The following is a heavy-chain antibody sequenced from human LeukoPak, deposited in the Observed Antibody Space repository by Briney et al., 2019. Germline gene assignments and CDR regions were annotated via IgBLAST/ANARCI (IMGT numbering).Heavy chain of an antibody. CDR3: AKFYYDSSGRGNDAFDV. V-gene: IGHV3-30*18. J-gene: IGHJ3*01. CDR1: GFTFSSYG. CDR2: MSYDGSNK. Sequence: PGRSLRLSCAASGFTFSSYGMHWVRQAPGKGLEWVAVMSYDGSNKYYADSVKGRFTISRDNSKNTLYLQMSSLRAEDTATFYCAKFYYDSSGRGNDAFDVWGQGTMVTVSS. D-gene: IGHD3-22*01.